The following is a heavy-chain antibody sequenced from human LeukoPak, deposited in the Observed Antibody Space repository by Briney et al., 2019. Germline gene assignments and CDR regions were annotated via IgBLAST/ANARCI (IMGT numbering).Heavy chain of an antibody. V-gene: IGHV1-2*02. D-gene: IGHD5-12*01. J-gene: IGHJ6*03. Sequence: ASVKVSCKASGYTFTGYYMHWVRQAPGQGLEWMGWINPNSGGTNYAQKFQGRVTMTRNTSISTAYMELSSLRSEDTAVYYCARGKRRKWEWLLTYYYYMDVWGKGTTVTISS. CDR1: GYTFTGYY. CDR3: ARGKRRKWEWLLTYYYYMDV. CDR2: INPNSGGT.